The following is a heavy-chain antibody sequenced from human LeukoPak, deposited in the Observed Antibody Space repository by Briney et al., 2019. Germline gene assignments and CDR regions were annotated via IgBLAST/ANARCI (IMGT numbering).Heavy chain of an antibody. Sequence: PGRSLRLSCAASGFTFDDYAMHWVRQAPGKGLEWVSGISWNSGSIGYADSVKGRFTISRDNAKNSLYLQMNSLRAEDTALYYCAKDTRGDRSGFTFDPWGQGTLVTVSS. V-gene: IGHV3-9*01. CDR2: ISWNSGSI. J-gene: IGHJ5*02. CDR3: AKDTRGDRSGFTFDP. D-gene: IGHD2-21*02. CDR1: GFTFDDYA.